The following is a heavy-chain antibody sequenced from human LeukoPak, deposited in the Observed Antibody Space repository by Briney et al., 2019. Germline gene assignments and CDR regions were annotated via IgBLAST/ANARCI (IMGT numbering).Heavy chain of an antibody. CDR2: ISSSYI. J-gene: IGHJ4*02. CDR3: ASSSDDY. V-gene: IGHV3-21*01. CDR1: GFTFSGYS. Sequence: PGGSLRLSCAASGFTFSGYSMNWVRQAPGKGLEWVSSISSSYIYYADSVKGRFTISRDNAKNSLYLQMNSLRAEDTAVYYCASSSDDYWGQGTLVTVSS. D-gene: IGHD6-19*01.